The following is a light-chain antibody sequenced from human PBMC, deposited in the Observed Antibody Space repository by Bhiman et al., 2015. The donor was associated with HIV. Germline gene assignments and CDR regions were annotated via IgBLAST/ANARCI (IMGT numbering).Light chain of an antibody. V-gene: IGLV2-8*01. CDR1: NSDVGGYNY. Sequence: QSALTQPPSASGSPGQSVTISCTGTNSDVGGYNYVSWYQQYPGKAPKLIIYEVTKRPSGVPNRFSGSKSANTASLTISGLQAEDEADYYCSSYASSSTLVFGGGTQLTVL. J-gene: IGLJ2*01. CDR2: EVT. CDR3: SSYASSSTLV.